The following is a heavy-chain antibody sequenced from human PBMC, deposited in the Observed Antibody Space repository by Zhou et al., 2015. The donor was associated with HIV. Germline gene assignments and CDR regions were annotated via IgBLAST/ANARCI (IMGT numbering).Heavy chain of an antibody. CDR1: GYTFSKFG. V-gene: IGHV1-18*01. CDR2: INPGTGDT. Sequence: QVQLVQSGPEVKKPGASVKVSCKPSGYTFSKFGVTWVRQAPGQGLEWMGWINPGTGDTQYAQRVQGRVALTADTSTSTAYMELRSLRSDDTAVYYCAGGLIPDYYFNYWGQGTLVTVTS. D-gene: IGHD3-16*01. CDR3: AGGLIPDYYFNY. J-gene: IGHJ4*02.